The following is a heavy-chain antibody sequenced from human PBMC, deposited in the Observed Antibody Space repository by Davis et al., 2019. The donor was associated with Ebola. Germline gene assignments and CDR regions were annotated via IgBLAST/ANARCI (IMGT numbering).Heavy chain of an antibody. CDR1: GFIFSNYA. J-gene: IGHJ6*04. CDR3: AKSGLSFGVVKYHYGMDV. D-gene: IGHD3-3*01. V-gene: IGHV3-30-3*02. CDR2: ISYDGGNK. Sequence: GGSLRLSCETSGFIFSNYAMNWVRQAPGKGLEWVAVISYDGGNKNYADSVKGRFTISRDNSKNTLHLEMNSLRAEDTAVYFCAKSGLSFGVVKYHYGMDVWGKGTTVTVSS.